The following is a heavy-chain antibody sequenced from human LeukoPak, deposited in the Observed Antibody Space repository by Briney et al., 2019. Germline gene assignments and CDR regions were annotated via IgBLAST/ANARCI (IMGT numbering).Heavy chain of an antibody. Sequence: GGSLRLSCAASGFTFANYAMRWVRQAPGKGLQWVSAISGISGSTTIYADSVKGRFTVSRDNSKSALYLQMNSLRVEDTAVYYCAKNYNSGRGVPYGMDVWGQGTTVTVAS. CDR3: AKNYNSGRGVPYGMDV. V-gene: IGHV3-23*01. CDR2: ISGISGSTT. J-gene: IGHJ6*02. CDR1: GFTFANYA. D-gene: IGHD3-10*01.